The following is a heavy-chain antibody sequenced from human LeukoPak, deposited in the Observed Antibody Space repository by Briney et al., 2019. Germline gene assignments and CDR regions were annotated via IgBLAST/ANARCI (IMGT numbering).Heavy chain of an antibody. Sequence: SETLSLTCIVSGGSISNYYWSWIRQPPEKGLEWIGYIYYSGSTSYNPSLKSRVSISVDTSKNQFSLKLSSVTAADTAVYYCARGAYGDPTSFDYWGQGTLVTVSS. V-gene: IGHV4-59*01. J-gene: IGHJ4*02. D-gene: IGHD4-17*01. CDR2: IYYSGST. CDR1: GGSISNYY. CDR3: ARGAYGDPTSFDY.